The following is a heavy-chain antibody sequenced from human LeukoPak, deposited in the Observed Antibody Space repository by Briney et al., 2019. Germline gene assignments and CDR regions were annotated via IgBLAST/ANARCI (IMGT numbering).Heavy chain of an antibody. V-gene: IGHV4-59*01. D-gene: IGHD3-10*01. J-gene: IGHJ3*02. CDR2: IYYSGST. Sequence: SETLSLTRTVSGGSISSYYWSWIRQPPGKGLEWIGYIYYSGSTNYNPSLKSRVTISVDTSKNQFSLKLSSVTAADTAVYYCARSSYYYGADALDIWGQGTTVTVSS. CDR3: ARSSYYYGADALDI. CDR1: GGSISSYY.